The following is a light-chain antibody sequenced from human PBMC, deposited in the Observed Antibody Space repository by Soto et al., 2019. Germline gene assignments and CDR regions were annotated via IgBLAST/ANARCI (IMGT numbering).Light chain of an antibody. CDR3: QQSYSTPRT. CDR1: QGISSY. Sequence: AIRMTHSPSSLSTSTVDRVTITFRASQGISSYLAWYQQKPGKAPKLLIYAASSLQSGVPSRFSGSGSGTDFTLTISSLQPEDFATYYCQQSYSTPRTFGQGTKVDIK. J-gene: IGKJ1*01. CDR2: AAS. V-gene: IGKV1-8*01.